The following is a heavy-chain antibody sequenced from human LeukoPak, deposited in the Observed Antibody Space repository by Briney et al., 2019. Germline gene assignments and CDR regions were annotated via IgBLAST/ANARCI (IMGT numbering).Heavy chain of an antibody. V-gene: IGHV4-4*07. D-gene: IGHD3-10*01. CDR3: ARDRGTMVRGVNIPHDAFDI. Sequence: KPSETLSLTCAVYGGSFSGYYWSWIRQPAGKGLEWIGRIYTSGSTNYNPSLKSRVTMSVDTSKNQFSLKLSSVTAADTAVYYCARDRGTMVRGVNIPHDAFDIWGQGTMVTVSS. J-gene: IGHJ3*02. CDR2: IYTSGST. CDR1: GGSFSGYY.